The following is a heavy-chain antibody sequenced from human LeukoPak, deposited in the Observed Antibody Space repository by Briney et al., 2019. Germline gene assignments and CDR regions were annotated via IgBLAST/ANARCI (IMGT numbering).Heavy chain of an antibody. CDR1: GGTFSGYA. Sequence: ASVKVSCKASGGTFSGYAISWVRQAPGQGLEWMGRIIPILGIANYAQKFQGRVTITADKSTSTAYMELSSLRSEDTAVYYCARVESSTIPLYYYYGMDVWGQGTTVTVSS. J-gene: IGHJ6*02. D-gene: IGHD5/OR15-5a*01. CDR3: ARVESSTIPLYYYYGMDV. CDR2: IIPILGIA. V-gene: IGHV1-69*04.